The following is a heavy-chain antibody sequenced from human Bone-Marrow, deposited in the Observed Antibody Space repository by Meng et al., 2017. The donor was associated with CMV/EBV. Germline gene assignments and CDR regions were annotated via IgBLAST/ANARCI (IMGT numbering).Heavy chain of an antibody. CDR1: GFTFSSYG. J-gene: IGHJ4*02. V-gene: IGHV3-30*02. Sequence: GESLKISCAASGFTFSSYGTHWVRQAPGKGLEWVAFIRYDGSNKYYADSVKGRFTISRDNSKNTLYLQMNSLRAEDTAVYYCVRDVGSWATYDSSGNYVSPIWGQGTLVTVSS. CDR3: VRDVGSWATYDSSGNYVSPI. D-gene: IGHD3-22*01. CDR2: IRYDGSNK.